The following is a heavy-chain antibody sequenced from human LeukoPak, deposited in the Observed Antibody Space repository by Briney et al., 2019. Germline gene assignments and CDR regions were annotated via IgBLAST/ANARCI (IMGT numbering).Heavy chain of an antibody. V-gene: IGHV1-46*01. CDR2: INPSGGRT. CDR3: ARSSRLGYSYGFFDY. CDR1: GYTFTSYY. Sequence: ASVKVSCKASGYTFTSYYIYWMRQAHGHGLDWMGIINPSGGRTNYAHKFQGRVTMTRDMSTSTVYMELSSLRSEDTAVYYCARSSRLGYSYGFFDYWGQGTLVTVSS. J-gene: IGHJ4*02. D-gene: IGHD5-18*01.